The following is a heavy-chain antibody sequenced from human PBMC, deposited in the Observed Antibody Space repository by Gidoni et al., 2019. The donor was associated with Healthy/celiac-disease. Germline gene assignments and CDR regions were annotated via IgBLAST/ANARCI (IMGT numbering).Heavy chain of an antibody. V-gene: IGHV4-59*01. D-gene: IGHD3-16*01. CDR1: GGSISSYY. J-gene: IGHJ6*02. CDR3: ARGIRFYYYYYGMDV. CDR2: INYSGST. Sequence: QVQLQESGPGLVKPSETLSLTCTVSGGSISSYYWSWIRQPPGKGLEGIGYINYSGSTNYNPSLKSRVTISVDTSKNQFSLKLSSVTAADAAVYYCARGIRFYYYYYGMDVWGQGTTVTVSS.